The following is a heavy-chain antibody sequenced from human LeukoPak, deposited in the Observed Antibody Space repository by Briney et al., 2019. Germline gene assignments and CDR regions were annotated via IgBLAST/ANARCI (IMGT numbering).Heavy chain of an antibody. Sequence: GGSLRLSCAASGFTFTTYDMHWVRQAPGKGLEWVAVISSGGDIKIYADSVKGRFTISRDNSKNTLFSEMNSLRVDDTAVYYCARAGVGAGAFDIWGQGTMVTVSS. CDR1: GFTFTTYD. CDR2: ISSGGDIK. V-gene: IGHV3-30-3*01. CDR3: ARAGVGAGAFDI. D-gene: IGHD1-26*01. J-gene: IGHJ3*02.